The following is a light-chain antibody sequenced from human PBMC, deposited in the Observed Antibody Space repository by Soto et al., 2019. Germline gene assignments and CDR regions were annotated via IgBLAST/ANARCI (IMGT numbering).Light chain of an antibody. Sequence: QSALTQPASVSGSPGQSITISCTGTSSDVGSYNYVSWYQQHPGKAPKLMIYEVSDRPSGSSSRFSGSKSGNTASLTISGLQTEDEADYYCSSYTSSSTLFGTGTKATVL. CDR2: EVS. V-gene: IGLV2-14*01. J-gene: IGLJ1*01. CDR1: SSDVGSYNY. CDR3: SSYTSSSTL.